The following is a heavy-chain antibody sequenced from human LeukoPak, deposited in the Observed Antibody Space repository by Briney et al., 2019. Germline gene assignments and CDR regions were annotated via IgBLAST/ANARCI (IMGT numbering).Heavy chain of an antibody. V-gene: IGHV1-2*02. CDR2: INPNSGGT. Sequence: ASVKVSCKASGYTFTGYYMHSVRQAPGQGLEWMGWINPNSGGTNYAQKFQGRVTMTRDTSISTAYMELSRLRSDDTAVYYCARSYTTMDLYYYYYMDVWGKGTTVTVSS. CDR1: GYTFTGYY. CDR3: ARSYTTMDLYYYYYMDV. D-gene: IGHD5-18*01. J-gene: IGHJ6*03.